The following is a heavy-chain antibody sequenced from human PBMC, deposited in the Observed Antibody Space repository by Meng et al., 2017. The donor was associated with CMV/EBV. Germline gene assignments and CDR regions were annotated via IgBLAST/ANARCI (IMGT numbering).Heavy chain of an antibody. CDR1: GYTFTGYY. D-gene: IGHD3-3*01. J-gene: IGHJ6*02. CDR2: INPNSGGT. CDR3: ARDPPVRSYYDFWSGFYLQNYYYGMDV. Sequence: ASVKVSCKASGYTFTGYYMHWVRRAPGQGLEWMGWINPNSGGTNYAQKFQGRVTMTRDTSISTAYMELSRLRSDDTAVYYCARDPPVRSYYDFWSGFYLQNYYYGMDVWGQGTTVTVSS. V-gene: IGHV1-2*02.